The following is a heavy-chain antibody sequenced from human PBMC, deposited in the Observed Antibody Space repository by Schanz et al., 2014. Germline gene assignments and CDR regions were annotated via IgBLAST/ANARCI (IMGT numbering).Heavy chain of an antibody. J-gene: IGHJ4*02. Sequence: EVQLVESGGGLVQPGRSLRLSCTASGFTLSSYAMHWVRQAPGKGLEWVSSISHSGGSKYYADSVKGRFTISRDNAKNSLYLQMNSLRAEDTAVYYCAKQIHYDILTVTRNWGQGTLVTVSS. CDR2: ISHSGGSK. CDR3: AKQIHYDILTVTRN. D-gene: IGHD3-9*01. CDR1: GFTLSSYA. V-gene: IGHV3-23*04.